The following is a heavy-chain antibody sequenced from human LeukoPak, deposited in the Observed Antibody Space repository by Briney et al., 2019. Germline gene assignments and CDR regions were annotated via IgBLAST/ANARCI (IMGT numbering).Heavy chain of an antibody. CDR1: GFTFSSYE. Sequence: GGSLRLSCAASGFTFSSYEMNWVRQAPGKGLEWVSYISSSGSTIYYADSVKGRLTISRDNAKNSLYLQMNSLGAEDTAVYYCARSLLVVVAAWRVVGYGMDVWGQGTTVTVSS. V-gene: IGHV3-48*03. CDR3: ARSLLVVVAAWRVVGYGMDV. J-gene: IGHJ6*02. D-gene: IGHD2-15*01. CDR2: ISSSGSTI.